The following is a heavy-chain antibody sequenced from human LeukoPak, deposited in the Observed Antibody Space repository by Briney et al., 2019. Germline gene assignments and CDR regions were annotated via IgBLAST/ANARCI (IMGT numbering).Heavy chain of an antibody. CDR1: GYTFTSYA. V-gene: IGHV7-4-1*02. D-gene: IGHD3-9*01. CDR3: ARQYYDVLTGLYIHFDY. J-gene: IGHJ4*02. Sequence: ASVKVSCKASGYTFTSYAMNWVRQAPGQGLEWMGWINTNTGNPTYAQGFTGRFVFSLDTSVSTAYLQISSLKAEDTAVYYCARQYYDVLTGLYIHFDYWGQGTLVTVSS. CDR2: INTNTGNP.